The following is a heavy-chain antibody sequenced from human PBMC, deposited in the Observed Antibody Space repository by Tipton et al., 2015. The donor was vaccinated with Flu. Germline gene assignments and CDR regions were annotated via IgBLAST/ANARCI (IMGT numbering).Heavy chain of an antibody. CDR1: GGSIRGYY. CDR3: ARGPPGPSIRAYYFDI. V-gene: IGHV4-59*01. CDR2: VYYTWST. J-gene: IGHJ4*02. Sequence: TLSLTCTVSGGSIRGYYWNWIRQFPGKGLEWIGFVYYTWSTNYKSSLKSRVTISTDTSTNQVSLKMNSVIAADTAVYYCARGPPGPSIRAYYFDIWGQGALVTVSS. D-gene: IGHD2-21*01.